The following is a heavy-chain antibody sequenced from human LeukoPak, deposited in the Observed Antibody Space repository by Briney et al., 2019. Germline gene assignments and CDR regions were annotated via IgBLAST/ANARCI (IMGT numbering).Heavy chain of an antibody. V-gene: IGHV3-7*01. J-gene: IGHJ4*02. D-gene: IGHD5-24*01. CDR2: INQDGSEK. CDR1: GFTFSSYW. CDR3: ARDGVRDGLYFDR. Sequence: GGSLRLSCAASGFTFSSYWMNWVRQAPGKGLEWVASINQDGSEKYYLDSVKGRFTISRDNAKDSLYLQMNSLRDEDTAVYSCARDGVRDGLYFDRWGQGTLVTVSS.